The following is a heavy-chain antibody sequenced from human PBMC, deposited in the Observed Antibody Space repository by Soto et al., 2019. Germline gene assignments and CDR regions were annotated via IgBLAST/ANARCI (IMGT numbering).Heavy chain of an antibody. CDR2: MSANNGNT. D-gene: IGHD2-2*01. Sequence: GASVKVSCEASGYTFTSYGISWVRQAPGQGLEWMGWMSANNGNTDYAQKFQGRVTMTTNTSISTAYMELSSLRSEDTAVYYCARIFASSTTDNWFDPWGQGTLVTVSS. CDR1: GYTFTSYG. J-gene: IGHJ5*02. CDR3: ARIFASSTTDNWFDP. V-gene: IGHV1-8*02.